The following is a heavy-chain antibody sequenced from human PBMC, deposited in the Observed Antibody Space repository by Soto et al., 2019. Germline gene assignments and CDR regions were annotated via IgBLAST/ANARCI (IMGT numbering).Heavy chain of an antibody. D-gene: IGHD3-22*01. CDR2: INHSGST. Sequence: QVQLQQWGAGLLKPSETLSLTCAVYGGSFSGYYWSWIRQPPGQGLEWMGEINHSGSTNYNPSLKILVSISLDTSKNQFSLKLSSVTAADTAVYYCARRQTYVPGYYDSSDGSEYYFDYWGQGTLVTVSS. V-gene: IGHV4-34*01. J-gene: IGHJ4*02. CDR3: ARRQTYVPGYYDSSDGSEYYFDY. CDR1: GGSFSGYY.